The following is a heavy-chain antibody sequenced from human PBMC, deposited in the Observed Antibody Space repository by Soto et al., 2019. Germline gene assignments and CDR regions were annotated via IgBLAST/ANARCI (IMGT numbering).Heavy chain of an antibody. CDR2: ISGSGGST. CDR1: VFTFSIYA. Sequence: WGSLRISCATSVFTFSIYAMSWVGQAPGKGLDWVSAISGSGGSTYYADSVKGRFTISRDNSKNTLYLQMNSLRAEDTAVYYCAKGDYDFWSGNQPPYGMDVWGQGTPVTVSS. D-gene: IGHD3-3*01. V-gene: IGHV3-23*01. CDR3: AKGDYDFWSGNQPPYGMDV. J-gene: IGHJ6*02.